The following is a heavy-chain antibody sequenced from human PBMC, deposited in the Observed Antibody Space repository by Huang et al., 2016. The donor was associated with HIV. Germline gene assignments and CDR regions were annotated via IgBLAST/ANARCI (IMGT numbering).Heavy chain of an antibody. CDR3: ARHAGSSRRYYFDY. V-gene: IGHV4-39*01. CDR1: GASINSRSYY. CDR2: MSYSGST. D-gene: IGHD6-13*01. Sequence: VKPSETLSLTCIVSGASINSRSYYWGWIRQPPGRGLEWLGSMSYSGSTYDKTSLKSRVTMSVDTSKNELSLKLRSVTATDTAVYYCARHAGSSRRYYFDYWGRGTLVTVSS. J-gene: IGHJ4*02.